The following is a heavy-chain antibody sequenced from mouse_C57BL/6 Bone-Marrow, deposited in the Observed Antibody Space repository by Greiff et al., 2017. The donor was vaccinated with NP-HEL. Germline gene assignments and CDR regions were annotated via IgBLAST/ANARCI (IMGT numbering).Heavy chain of an antibody. V-gene: IGHV1-69*01. CDR2: IDPSDSYT. J-gene: IGHJ4*01. CDR1: GYTFTSYW. D-gene: IGHD1-1*01. Sequence: VQLQQPGAELVMPGASVKLSCKASGYTFTSYWMHWVKQRPGQGLEWIGEIDPSDSYTNYNQKFKGKSTLTVDKSSSTAYMQLSSLTSEDSAVYYCARDPSYYGSSSYAMDYWGQGTSVTVSS. CDR3: ARDPSYYGSSSYAMDY.